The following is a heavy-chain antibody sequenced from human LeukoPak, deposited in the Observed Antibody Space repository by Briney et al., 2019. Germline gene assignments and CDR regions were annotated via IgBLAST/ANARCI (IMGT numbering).Heavy chain of an antibody. CDR3: AKTWGDIVVVPAATDAFDI. CDR1: GFTFSIYG. Sequence: AGGSLRLSCAASGFTFSIYGMHWVRQAPGKGLEWVAVISYDGSNKYYADSAKGRFTISRDNYKNTLYLQMNSLRAEDTAVYYCAKTWGDIVVVPAATDAFDIWGQGTMVTVSS. V-gene: IGHV3-30*18. D-gene: IGHD2-2*01. CDR2: ISYDGSNK. J-gene: IGHJ3*02.